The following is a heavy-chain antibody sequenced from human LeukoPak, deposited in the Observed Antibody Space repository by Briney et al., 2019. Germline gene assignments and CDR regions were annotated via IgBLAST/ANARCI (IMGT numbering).Heavy chain of an antibody. V-gene: IGHV1-2*02. CDR2: INPNSGGT. Sequence: ASVKVSCKASGYTFSNYYMHWVRQAPGQGLEWMGWINPNSGGTNFAQKFRGRVTMTRDTSISTAYMELSRLRFDDTAVYYCATGSETYVYWGQGTLVTVSS. D-gene: IGHD3-10*01. CDR3: ATGSETYVY. J-gene: IGHJ4*02. CDR1: GYTFSNYY.